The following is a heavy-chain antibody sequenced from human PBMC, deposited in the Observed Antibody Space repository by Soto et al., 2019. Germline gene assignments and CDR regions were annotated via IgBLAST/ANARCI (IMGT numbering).Heavy chain of an antibody. D-gene: IGHD2-15*01. V-gene: IGHV3-23*01. CDR1: GFTFSSYA. CDR2: ISGSGGST. Sequence: GGSLRLSCAASGFTFSSYAMSWVRQAPGKGLEWVSAISGSGGSTYYADYVKGRFTISRDNSKNTLYLQMNSLRAEDTALYYRAKDNIVVVVAATFDYWGQGTLVTVSS. CDR3: AKDNIVVVVAATFDY. J-gene: IGHJ4*02.